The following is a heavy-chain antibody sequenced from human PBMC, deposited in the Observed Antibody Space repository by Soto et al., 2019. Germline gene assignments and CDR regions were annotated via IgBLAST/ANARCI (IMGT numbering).Heavy chain of an antibody. J-gene: IGHJ6*02. CDR2: INPSGGST. V-gene: IGHV1-46*01. CDR1: GYTFTSYN. D-gene: IGHD2-8*01. CDR3: ARDKCTNGVCTNGMDV. Sequence: QVQLVQSGAEVKKPGASVKVSCKASGYTFTSYNMHWLRQAPEQGFGWMGIINPSGGSTSYAQKFQGRVTMTRDTSTSTVYMELSSLRSEDTAVYYCARDKCTNGVCTNGMDVWGQGTTVTVSS.